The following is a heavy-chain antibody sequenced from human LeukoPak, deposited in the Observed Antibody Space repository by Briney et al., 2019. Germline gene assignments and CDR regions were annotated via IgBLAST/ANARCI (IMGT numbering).Heavy chain of an antibody. Sequence: ASVKVSCKASGGTFSSYAISWVRQAPGQGLEWMGGIIPIFGTANYAQKFQGRVTITADESTSTAYMELSSLRSEDTAVYYCARGYCSSTSCYTRYYYYYYYMGVWGKGTTVTVSS. J-gene: IGHJ6*03. D-gene: IGHD2-2*02. CDR1: GGTFSSYA. V-gene: IGHV1-69*13. CDR3: ARGYCSSTSCYTRYYYYYYYMGV. CDR2: IIPIFGTA.